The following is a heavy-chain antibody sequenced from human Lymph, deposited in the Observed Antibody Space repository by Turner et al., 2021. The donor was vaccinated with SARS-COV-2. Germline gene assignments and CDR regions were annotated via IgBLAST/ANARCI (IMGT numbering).Heavy chain of an antibody. CDR3: AKDRFTLSSGWEDY. CDR2: ISGSGGTT. D-gene: IGHD6-19*01. CDR1: GFTFSSYA. Sequence: EVQLLASGGGLVQPGGSLRLSCAASGFTFSSYAMSWVRQAPGKVLEWVSGISGSGGTTHYADSVKGRFTISRDNSKNTLYLQMNSLRAEDTAVYYCAKDRFTLSSGWEDYWGQGTLVTVSS. J-gene: IGHJ4*02. V-gene: IGHV3-23*01.